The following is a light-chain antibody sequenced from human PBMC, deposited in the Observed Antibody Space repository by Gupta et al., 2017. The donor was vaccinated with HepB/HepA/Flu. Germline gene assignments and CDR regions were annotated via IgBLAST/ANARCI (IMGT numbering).Light chain of an antibody. CDR3: QQYSDYSWT. CDR1: QSISNW. J-gene: IGKJ1*01. Sequence: DIQMTQSPSTLSASVGDRVTITCRATQSISNWLAWYQQKPGKAPKVLIYKASNLESGVPSRFRGSGSGTEFTLTISSLQPDDFATYYCQQYSDYSWTFGQGTKVEI. CDR2: KAS. V-gene: IGKV1-5*03.